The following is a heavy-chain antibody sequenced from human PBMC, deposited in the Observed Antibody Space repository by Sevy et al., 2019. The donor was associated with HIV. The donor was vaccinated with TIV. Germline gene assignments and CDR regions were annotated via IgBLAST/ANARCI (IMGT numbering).Heavy chain of an antibody. CDR3: ATMGFRYYSGSSSYQGDWFAP. D-gene: IGHD2-15*01. J-gene: IGHJ5*02. CDR1: GYSLTKLS. Sequence: ASVKVSCKVSGYSLTKLSINWVRQAPGKGLEWMGEVTPQYGETIYAQRFQGRVTMTEDTSADTAYMELSSLTSEDTAVYYCATMGFRYYSGSSSYQGDWFAPWGQGTLVTVSS. V-gene: IGHV1-24*01. CDR2: VTPQYGET.